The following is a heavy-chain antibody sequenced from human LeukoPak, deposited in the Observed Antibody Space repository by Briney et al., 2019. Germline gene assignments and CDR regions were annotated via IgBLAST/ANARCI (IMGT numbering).Heavy chain of an antibody. CDR1: GFTFSSYG. J-gene: IGHJ4*02. Sequence: PGGSLRLSCAASGFTFSSYGMHWVRQAPGKGLEWVGRIKSKTDGGTTDYAAPVKGRFTISRDDSKNTLYLQMNSLKTEDTAVYYCTADPSPFSSSWSSHYFDYWGQGTLVTVSS. V-gene: IGHV3-15*01. D-gene: IGHD6-13*01. CDR3: TADPSPFSSSWSSHYFDY. CDR2: IKSKTDGGTT.